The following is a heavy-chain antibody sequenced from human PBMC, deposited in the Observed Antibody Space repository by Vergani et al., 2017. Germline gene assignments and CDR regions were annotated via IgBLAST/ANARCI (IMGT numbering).Heavy chain of an antibody. V-gene: IGHV1-69*09. CDR3: AKDSSIVVVYGWYFDL. J-gene: IGHJ2*01. CDR2: IIPILGIA. Sequence: QVQLVQSGAEVKKPGASVKVSCKASGGTFSSYAISWVRQAPGQGLEWMGRIIPILGIANYAQKFQGRVTITADKATSTAYMELSSLRSEDTAVYYCAKDSSIVVVYGWYFDLWGRGTLVTVSS. D-gene: IGHD3-22*01. CDR1: GGTFSSYA.